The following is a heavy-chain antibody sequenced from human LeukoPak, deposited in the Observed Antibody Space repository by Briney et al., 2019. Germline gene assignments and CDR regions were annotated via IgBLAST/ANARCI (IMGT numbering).Heavy chain of an antibody. J-gene: IGHJ4*02. V-gene: IGHV3-48*04. CDR3: ARHSRGLDY. Sequence: GGSLRLSCAASGFSFTTYSINWVRQAPGKGLEWVSYISSTATTIYYADSVKGRFTISRDNAINSVYLQMNSLRVEDTAVYYCARHSRGLDYWGQGTLVTVSS. CDR1: GFSFTTYS. D-gene: IGHD2/OR15-2a*01. CDR2: ISSTATTI.